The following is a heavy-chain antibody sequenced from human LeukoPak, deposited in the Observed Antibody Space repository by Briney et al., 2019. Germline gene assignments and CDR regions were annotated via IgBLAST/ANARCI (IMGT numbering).Heavy chain of an antibody. J-gene: IGHJ1*01. V-gene: IGHV3-30*02. CDR1: GFTFSRYG. CDR2: IRYDGNNK. CDR3: AKDLRQQLVRGYFQH. D-gene: IGHD6-13*01. Sequence: PGGSLRLSCAASGFTFSRYGMHWVRQAPGRGLEWVAFIRYDGNNKYYADSVKGRFTISRDNSKNTLYLQMNSLRAEDTAVYYCAKDLRQQLVRGYFQHWGQGTLVTVSS.